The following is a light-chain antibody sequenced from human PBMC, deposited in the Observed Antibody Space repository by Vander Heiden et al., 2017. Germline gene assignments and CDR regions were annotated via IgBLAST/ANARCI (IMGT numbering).Light chain of an antibody. CDR3: HQSYTSPPT. CDR1: QSIYNY. Sequence: DIQMTQSPSSLSASVGDRVTITCRTSQSIYNYLNWYQQRPGKTPKLLIFAASGLQRGVPSRFSGSGSGTDFTLTINSLQPEDFAIYYCHQSYTSPPTFGQGTRLEI. J-gene: IGKJ5*01. CDR2: AAS. V-gene: IGKV1-39*01.